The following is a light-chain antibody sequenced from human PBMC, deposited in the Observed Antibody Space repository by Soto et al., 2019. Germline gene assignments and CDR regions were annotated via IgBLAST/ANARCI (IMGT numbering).Light chain of an antibody. J-gene: IGKJ5*01. Sequence: EIVLTQSPATLSLSPGERATLSCRASQSVSNYLAWYQPKPGQAPRLLIYDASNRATGIPARFSGSGSGTDFTLTISSLEPEDFAVYYWQQRSNWPFITSGQGTRLEIK. V-gene: IGKV3-11*01. CDR1: QSVSNY. CDR3: QQRSNWPFIT. CDR2: DAS.